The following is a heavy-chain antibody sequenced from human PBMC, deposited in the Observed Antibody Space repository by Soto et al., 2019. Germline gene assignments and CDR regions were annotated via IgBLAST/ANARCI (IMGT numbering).Heavy chain of an antibody. J-gene: IGHJ4*02. CDR2: ISHDGSNQ. D-gene: IGHD5-12*01. V-gene: IGHV3-30*18. CDR3: AKESGYDSYYFDY. CDR1: GFTFSNYG. Sequence: GGSLRLSCAASGFTFSNYGMHWVRQAPGKGLEWVAIISHDGSNQYYADSVKGRFTISRDDSRNTVYLQMNSLRAEDTAVYYCAKESGYDSYYFDYWGQGTLVTVSS.